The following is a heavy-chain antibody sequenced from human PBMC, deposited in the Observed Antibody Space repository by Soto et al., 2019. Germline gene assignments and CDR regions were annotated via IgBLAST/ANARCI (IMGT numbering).Heavy chain of an antibody. J-gene: IGHJ6*02. CDR2: IYYSGST. Sequence: SETLSLTCTVSGGSISSSSYYWGWIRQPPGKGLEWIGSIYYSGSTYYNPSLKSRVTISVDTSKNQFFLKLSSVTAADTAVYYCATSITGDLYYYYGMDVWGQGTTVTVSS. CDR1: GGSISSSSYY. V-gene: IGHV4-39*01. CDR3: ATSITGDLYYYYGMDV. D-gene: IGHD7-27*01.